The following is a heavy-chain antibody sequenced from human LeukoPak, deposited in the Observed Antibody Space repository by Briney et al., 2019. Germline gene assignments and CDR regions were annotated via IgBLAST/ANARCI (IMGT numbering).Heavy chain of an antibody. CDR1: GFTFDDYA. D-gene: IGHD6-13*01. V-gene: IGHV3-9*01. J-gene: IGHJ6*03. CDR2: INWNSGSI. Sequence: PGGSLRLSCAASGFTFDDYAMHWVRQTPGKGLEWVSGINWNSGSIDYADSVKGRFTISRDNAKNSLYLQMNSLRAEDTAVYYCARELSEGYSSSYYYYYMDVWGKGTTVTVSS. CDR3: ARELSEGYSSSYYYYYMDV.